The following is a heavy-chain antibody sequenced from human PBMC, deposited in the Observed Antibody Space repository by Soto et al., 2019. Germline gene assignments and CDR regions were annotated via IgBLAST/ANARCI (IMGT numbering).Heavy chain of an antibody. D-gene: IGHD6-6*01. V-gene: IGHV4-39*01. CDR3: PSPSSSPRRPLGPYNCFDP. CDR2: IYYSGST. J-gene: IGHJ5*02. Sequence: SETLSLTCTVSGGSISSSSYYWGWIRQPPGKGLEWIGSIYYSGSTYYNPSLKSRVTISVDTSKNQCSLKLSYVTAADTAVYSCPSPSSSPRRPLGPYNCFDPWGQGTLVTVSS. CDR1: GGSISSSSYY.